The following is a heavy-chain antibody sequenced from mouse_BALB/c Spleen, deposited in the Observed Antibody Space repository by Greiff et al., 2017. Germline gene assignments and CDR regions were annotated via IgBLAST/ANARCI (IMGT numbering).Heavy chain of an antibody. CDR1: GYTFTSYW. Sequence: QVQLKQPGAELVKPGASVKLSCKASGYTFTSYWMHWVKQRPGQGLEWIGEINPSNGRTNYNEKFKSKATLTVDKSSSTAYMQLSSLTSEDSAVYYCARGGVWIAYWGQGTLVTVSA. CDR2: INPSNGRT. CDR3: ARGGVWIAY. V-gene: IGHV1S81*02. J-gene: IGHJ3*01.